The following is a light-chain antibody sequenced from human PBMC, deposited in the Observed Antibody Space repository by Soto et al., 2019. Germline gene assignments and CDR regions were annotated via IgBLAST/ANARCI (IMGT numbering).Light chain of an antibody. CDR3: QQGHSTPYT. CDR1: QNIRTY. Sequence: DIQMTQSPYSLSASLGDSVTITCRASQNIRTYLNWYQQKPGRAPKLLIHSASALPSGVPSRFSGSGSATEFTLTMSGLQPEDFASYYCQQGHSTPYTFGQGTKVEIK. CDR2: SAS. V-gene: IGKV1-39*01. J-gene: IGKJ2*01.